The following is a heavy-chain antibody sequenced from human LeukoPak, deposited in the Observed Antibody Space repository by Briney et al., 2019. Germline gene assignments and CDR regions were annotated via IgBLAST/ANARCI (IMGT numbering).Heavy chain of an antibody. J-gene: IGHJ4*02. CDR2: TNSGGTST. CDR1: GSPFSDFS. CDR3: AKQSYARSLGE. D-gene: IGHD2-8*01. Sequence: GGSLRLSCATSGSPFSDFSMSWVRQAPGKGLEWISTTNSGGTSTYYAESVKGRFTISRDNSKNTLYLQMSSLRVEDTAVYYCAKQSYARSLGEGGPGTLVSVSS. V-gene: IGHV3-23*01.